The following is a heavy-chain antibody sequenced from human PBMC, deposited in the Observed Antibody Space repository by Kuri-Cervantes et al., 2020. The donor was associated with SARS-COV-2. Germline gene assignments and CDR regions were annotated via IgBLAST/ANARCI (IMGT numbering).Heavy chain of an antibody. CDR2: IIPIFGIA. CDR3: ARDAAADNLSDY. J-gene: IGHJ4*02. CDR1: GGTFRSYA. Sequence: GESLRLSCKASGGTFRSYAISWMRQAPGQGLEWMGRIIPIFGIANYAQKFQGRVTITADKSTSTAYMELSSLRSEDTAVYYCARDAAADNLSDYWGQGTLITVSS. D-gene: IGHD6-13*01. V-gene: IGHV1-69*04.